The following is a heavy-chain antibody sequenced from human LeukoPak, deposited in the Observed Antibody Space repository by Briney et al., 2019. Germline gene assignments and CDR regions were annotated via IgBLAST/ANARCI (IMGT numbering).Heavy chain of an antibody. Sequence: GRCLRLSCAASGFTFDDYAMHWVRQPPGKGLEWVAGISRDSRVTGYADSVKGRFTISRDSGEKFVYLQMNSLRTEDTALYYCAKVIAHLSYAMDVWGQGTTVTVSS. CDR2: ISRDSRVT. V-gene: IGHV3-9*01. CDR1: GFTFDDYA. D-gene: IGHD2-15*01. J-gene: IGHJ6*02. CDR3: AKVIAHLSYAMDV.